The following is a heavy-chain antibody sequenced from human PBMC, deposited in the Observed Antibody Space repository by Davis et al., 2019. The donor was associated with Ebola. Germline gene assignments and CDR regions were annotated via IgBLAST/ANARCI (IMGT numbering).Heavy chain of an antibody. J-gene: IGHJ5*02. V-gene: IGHV4-59*08. D-gene: IGHD2-8*01. CDR1: GGSISSHY. Sequence: SETLSLTCTVSGGSISSHYWSWIRQPPGKGLEWFGYIYHSGSTNYNPSLRSRVTISVDTSKNQFSLKLSSVTAADTAVYYCAKSVVLGREWFDPWGQGTLVTVSS. CDR2: IYHSGST. CDR3: AKSVVLGREWFDP.